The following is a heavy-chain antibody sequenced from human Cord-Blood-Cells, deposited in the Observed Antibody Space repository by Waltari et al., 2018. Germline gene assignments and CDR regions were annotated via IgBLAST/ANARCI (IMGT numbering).Heavy chain of an antibody. D-gene: IGHD7-27*01. CDR1: GGTFSSYT. CDR2: IIPILGIA. J-gene: IGHJ4*02. Sequence: QVQLVQSGAEVKKPGSSVKVSCKASGGTFSSYTISWVRQAPGQWLEWMGRIIPILGIANYAQKFQGRVTITADKSTSTADMELSSLRSEDTSVYYCARGRKLGIGDYWGQGTLVTVSS. CDR3: ARGRKLGIGDY. V-gene: IGHV1-69*02.